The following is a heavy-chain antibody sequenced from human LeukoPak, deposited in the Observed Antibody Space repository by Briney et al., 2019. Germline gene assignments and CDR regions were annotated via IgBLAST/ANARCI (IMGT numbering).Heavy chain of an antibody. CDR3: AKDIQTTVVNQPFDY. J-gene: IGHJ4*02. CDR1: GFTFSSYA. CDR2: ISGSGGST. D-gene: IGHD4-23*01. V-gene: IGHV3-23*01. Sequence: HPGVSLRLSCAASGFTFSSYAMSWVRQAPGKGLEWVSAISGSGGSTYYADSVKGRFTISRDNSKNTLYLQMNSLRAEDTAVYYCAKDIQTTVVNQPFDYWGQGTLVTVSS.